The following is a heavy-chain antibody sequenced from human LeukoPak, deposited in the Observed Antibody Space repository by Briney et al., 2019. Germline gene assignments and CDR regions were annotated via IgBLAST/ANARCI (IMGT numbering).Heavy chain of an antibody. V-gene: IGHV3-74*01. CDR1: GFTVSSNY. Sequence: GGSLRLSCAASGFTVSSNYMSWVRQAPGKGLVWVSRINSDGSSTSYADSVKGRFTISRDNAKNTLYLQMNSLRAEDTAVYYCARVLYSGSPTDFDYWGQGTLVTVSS. J-gene: IGHJ4*02. CDR2: INSDGSST. CDR3: ARVLYSGSPTDFDY. D-gene: IGHD1-26*01.